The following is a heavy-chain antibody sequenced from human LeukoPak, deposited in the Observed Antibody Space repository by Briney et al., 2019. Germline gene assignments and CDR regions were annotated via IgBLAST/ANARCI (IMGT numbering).Heavy chain of an antibody. V-gene: IGHV3-9*01. CDR1: GNYW. CDR3: AKGPILTASWFDP. D-gene: IGHD3-9*01. J-gene: IGHJ5*02. Sequence: GGSLRLSCAASGNYWMHWVRQAPGKGLEWVSGISWNSGSIGYADSAKGRFTISRDNAKNSLYLQMNSLRAEDTALYYCAKGPILTASWFDPWGQGTLVTVSS. CDR2: ISWNSGSI.